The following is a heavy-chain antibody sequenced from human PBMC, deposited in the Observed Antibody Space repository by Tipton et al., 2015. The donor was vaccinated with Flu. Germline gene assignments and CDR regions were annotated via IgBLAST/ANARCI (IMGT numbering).Heavy chain of an antibody. J-gene: IGHJ6*02. Sequence: QLVQSGAEVKKPGASVKVSCKASGYTFTSYYMHWVRQAPGQGLEWMGIINPSGGSTSYAQKFQGRVTMTRDTSTSTVYMELSSLRSGDTAVYYCARALNYGDYVRYYYGMDAWGQGTTVTVSS. CDR3: ARALNYGDYVRYYYGMDA. V-gene: IGHV1-46*01. D-gene: IGHD4-17*01. CDR1: GYTFTSYY. CDR2: INPSGGST.